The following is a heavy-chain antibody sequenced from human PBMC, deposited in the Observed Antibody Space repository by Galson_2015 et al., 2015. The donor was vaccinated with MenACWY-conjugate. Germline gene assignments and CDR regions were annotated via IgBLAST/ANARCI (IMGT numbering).Heavy chain of an antibody. CDR1: GYSFPTYW. V-gene: IGHV5-10-1*04. Sequence: QSGAEVKKPGESLRISCKGSGYSFPTYWITWVRQMPGKGLECMGMIVPGGSYTNYGPSFEGQVTMSADESASTAFLQWSSLKASDTAIYYCASTIREPGPHFDFWGQGTLVTVSS. CDR3: ASTIREPGPHFDF. J-gene: IGHJ4*02. D-gene: IGHD1-14*01. CDR2: IVPGGSYT.